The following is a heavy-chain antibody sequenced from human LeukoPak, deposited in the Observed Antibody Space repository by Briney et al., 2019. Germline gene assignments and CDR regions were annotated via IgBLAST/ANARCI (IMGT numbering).Heavy chain of an antibody. J-gene: IGHJ4*02. CDR2: INPDGSDP. CDR3: AGLPETG. Sequence: HTGRSLRLSCAASGFTFSHYWMHWVRQAPGKWLLWVSRINPDGSDPTYADSVKGRSTISRDNAKNTMYLQMNSLRAEDSAVYFCAGLPETGWGQGTLVTVSS. V-gene: IGHV3-74*03. CDR1: GFTFSHYW.